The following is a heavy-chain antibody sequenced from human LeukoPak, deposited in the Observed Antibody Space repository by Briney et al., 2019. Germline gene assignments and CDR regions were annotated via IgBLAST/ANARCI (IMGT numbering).Heavy chain of an antibody. CDR1: GFTFSSYA. V-gene: IGHV7-4-1*02. Sequence: ASVKVSCKASGFTFSSYAMIWVRQALGQGLTWMGWINTNTGNPTYAQDFTGRFVFSLDTSVSTAYLQISSLKAEDTAVYYCARKPYSDSGAYYTDYWGQGTLVTVSS. CDR2: INTNTGNP. J-gene: IGHJ4*02. D-gene: IGHD3-22*01. CDR3: ARKPYSDSGAYYTDY.